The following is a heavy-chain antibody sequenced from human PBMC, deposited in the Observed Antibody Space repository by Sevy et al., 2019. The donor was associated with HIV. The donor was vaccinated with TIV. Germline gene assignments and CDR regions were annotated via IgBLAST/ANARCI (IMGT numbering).Heavy chain of an antibody. CDR2: INSDGSST. V-gene: IGHV3-74*01. CDR1: GFTFSSYW. D-gene: IGHD2-21*02. Sequence: GGSLRLSCAASGFTFSSYWMHWVRQAPGKGLVWVSRINSDGSSTSYADSVKARFTISRDNAKNTLYLQMNSLRAEDTAVYYCARDEERPTYCGGDCYSGWFDPWGQGTLVNVSS. CDR3: ARDEERPTYCGGDCYSGWFDP. J-gene: IGHJ5*02.